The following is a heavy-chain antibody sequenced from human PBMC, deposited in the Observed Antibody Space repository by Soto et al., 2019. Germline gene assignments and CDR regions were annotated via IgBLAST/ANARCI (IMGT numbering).Heavy chain of an antibody. CDR2: INPNSGAT. CDR3: ATSGAGAFDN. Sequence: QVQLVQSGAEVKKPGASVRVSCRASGYTFTDFYIHWVRQAPGQGLEGMGWINPNSGATEYAQKFQGRVTMTRVTSIRTAYMELTSLITDDTAVYYCATSGAGAFDNWGQGSLVTVSS. J-gene: IGHJ4*02. V-gene: IGHV1-2*02. D-gene: IGHD3-10*01. CDR1: GYTFTDFY.